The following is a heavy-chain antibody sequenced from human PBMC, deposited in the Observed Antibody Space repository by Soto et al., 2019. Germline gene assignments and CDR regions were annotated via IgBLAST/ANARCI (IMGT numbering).Heavy chain of an antibody. J-gene: IGHJ4*02. D-gene: IGHD1-26*01. CDR3: ARALSGSYGIDY. CDR2: IYYTGST. CDR1: GGSISSGGYY. Sequence: TLSLTCTVSGGSISSGGYYWSWIRQHPKKGLEWIGYIYYTGSTFYNPSVKSRVSISVAPSKIHFSLNLSSVTAADTAVYYCARALSGSYGIDYWGQGTLVTVSA. V-gene: IGHV4-31*03.